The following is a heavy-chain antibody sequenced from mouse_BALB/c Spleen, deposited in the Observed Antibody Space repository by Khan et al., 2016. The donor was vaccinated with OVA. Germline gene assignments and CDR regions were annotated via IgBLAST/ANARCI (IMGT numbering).Heavy chain of an antibody. CDR1: GLSLINYG. CDR2: MWGDGTT. Sequence: QVQLKQSGPGQVAPSQSLSIKCTVPGLSLINYGVSWIRQPPGKGLEWLGVMWGDGTTNSHSTLKPRLSINKDNSKSHVFLQLTSLQTDDTATDFCFIIYYVLVRFAYWGEGTLVNVSA. V-gene: IGHV2-3*01. CDR3: FIIYYVLVRFAY. D-gene: IGHD1-1*01. J-gene: IGHJ3*01.